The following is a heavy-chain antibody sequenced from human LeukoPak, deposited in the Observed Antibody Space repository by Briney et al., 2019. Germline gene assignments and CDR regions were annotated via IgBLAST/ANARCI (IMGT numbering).Heavy chain of an antibody. Sequence: ASVKVSCKVSGYTLTVLSMHWVRQAPGKGLEWMGGFDPEDGETIYAQKFQGRVTMTEDTSTDTAYMELSSLRSEDTAVYYCATRSPTIFGVVNAADYWGQGTLVTVSS. D-gene: IGHD3-3*01. CDR3: ATRSPTIFGVVNAADY. CDR1: GYTLTVLS. CDR2: FDPEDGET. J-gene: IGHJ4*02. V-gene: IGHV1-24*01.